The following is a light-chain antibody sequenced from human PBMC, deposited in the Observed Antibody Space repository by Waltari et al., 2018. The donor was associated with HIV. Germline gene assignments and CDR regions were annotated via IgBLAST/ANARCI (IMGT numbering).Light chain of an antibody. CDR3: QQYGSSPRT. Sequence: EIVLTQSPVTLSLSPGERATLSCRAIQSVSSSYLAWYQQKPGQAPRLLIYGASSRATGIPDRFSGSGSGTDFTLTISRLEPEDFAVYYCQQYGSSPRTFGGGTKVEIK. V-gene: IGKV3-20*01. CDR1: QSVSSSY. CDR2: GAS. J-gene: IGKJ4*01.